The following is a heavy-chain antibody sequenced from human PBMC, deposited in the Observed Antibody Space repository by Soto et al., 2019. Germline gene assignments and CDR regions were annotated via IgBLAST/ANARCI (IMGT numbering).Heavy chain of an antibody. CDR3: ARGPKNLTIFGVSDPDY. CDR2: INPSGCST. D-gene: IGHD3-3*01. CDR1: GYTLHSYY. V-gene: IGHV1-46*02. J-gene: IGHJ4*02. Sequence: ASVKVSSKAYGYTLHSYYMTWARQAPGQGLEWMGIINPSGCSTSYAQKFEGRVTMTRDTSTSTVYMELSSLRSDDTAVYYCARGPKNLTIFGVSDPDYSGQGTLVRVS.